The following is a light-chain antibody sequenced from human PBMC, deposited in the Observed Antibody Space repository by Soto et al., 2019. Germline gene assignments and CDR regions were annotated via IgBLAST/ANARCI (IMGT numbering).Light chain of an antibody. CDR3: QAWDISTALYV. Sequence: SYELTQPPSVSVSPGQTASITCSGDKLGDKYACWYQQKPGQSPVLVIYEDRKRPSGIPERFSGSNSGNTATLTISGTQAMDEADYYCQAWDISTALYVFGSGTKLTVL. J-gene: IGLJ1*01. CDR1: KLGDKY. V-gene: IGLV3-1*01. CDR2: EDR.